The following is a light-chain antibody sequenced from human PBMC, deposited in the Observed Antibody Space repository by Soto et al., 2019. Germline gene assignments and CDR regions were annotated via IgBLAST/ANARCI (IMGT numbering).Light chain of an antibody. J-gene: IGLJ2*01. CDR3: QVWDTSGDF. CDR2: DDS. CDR1: NVGSKS. V-gene: IGLV3-21*02. Sequence: SYELTQPPSVSVAPGQTARITCGGNNVGSKSVHWYQQKAGQAPVVVVYDDSDRPSGIPERFSGSNSGNTATLTISRVEAGDEADYYCQVWDTSGDFFGGGTKVTVL.